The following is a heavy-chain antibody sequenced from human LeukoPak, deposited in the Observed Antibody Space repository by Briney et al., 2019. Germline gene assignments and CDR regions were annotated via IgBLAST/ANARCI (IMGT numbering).Heavy chain of an antibody. CDR3: ARVRSTIFGLVNPNWFDP. D-gene: IGHD3-3*01. V-gene: IGHV4-59*01. Sequence: SETLSLTCTVSGGSISSSYWSWIRQPPGKGLEWIGYTYYSGSTNYNPSLKSRVTISVDTSKNQFSLKVISVTAADSAVYYCARVRSTIFGLVNPNWFDPWGQGTLVTVSS. CDR1: GGSISSSY. CDR2: TYYSGST. J-gene: IGHJ5*02.